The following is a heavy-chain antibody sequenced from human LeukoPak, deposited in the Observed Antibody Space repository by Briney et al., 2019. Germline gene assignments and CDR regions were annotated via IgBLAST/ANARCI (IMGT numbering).Heavy chain of an antibody. Sequence: SVKVSCTASGGTFSSYAISWVRQAPGQGLEWMGGIIPIFGTANYAQKFQGRVTITTDESTSTAYMELSSLRSEDTAVYYCSYSGSRNWFDPWGQGTLVTVSS. J-gene: IGHJ5*02. CDR1: GGTFSSYA. V-gene: IGHV1-69*05. CDR3: SYSGSRNWFDP. CDR2: IIPIFGTA. D-gene: IGHD1-26*01.